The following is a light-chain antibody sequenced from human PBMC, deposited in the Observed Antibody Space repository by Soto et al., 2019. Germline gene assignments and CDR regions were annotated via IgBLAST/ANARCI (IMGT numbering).Light chain of an antibody. Sequence: EIVLTQSPGTLSLSPRERATLSCRASQSVSSRNLAWYQQKPGQAPRLLIYGASSRDTGIPDRFSGSGSVTDFTLTINRLEPEDFAVYYCQQYSDLPYTFGQGTKLEVK. CDR3: QQYSDLPYT. CDR2: GAS. CDR1: QSVSSRN. V-gene: IGKV3-20*01. J-gene: IGKJ2*01.